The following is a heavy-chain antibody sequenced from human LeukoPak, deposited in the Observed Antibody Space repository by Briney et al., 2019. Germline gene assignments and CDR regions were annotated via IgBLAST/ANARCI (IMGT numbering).Heavy chain of an antibody. CDR1: GFTFSSYA. J-gene: IGHJ4*02. Sequence: GGSLRLSCEASGFTFSSYAMSWVRQASGQGLEWFSAISGSGGSTYYADSVKGRFTISRDNSKNTLYLQMNSLRAEDTAVYYCASLSSSWYNYFDYWGQGTLVTVSS. D-gene: IGHD6-13*01. CDR3: ASLSSSWYNYFDY. CDR2: ISGSGGST. V-gene: IGHV3-23*01.